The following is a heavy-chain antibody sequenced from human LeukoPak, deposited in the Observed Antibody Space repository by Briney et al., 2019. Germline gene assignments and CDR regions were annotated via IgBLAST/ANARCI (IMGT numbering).Heavy chain of an antibody. D-gene: IGHD6-19*01. Sequence: ASVKVSCKASGYTFTSYDINWVRQATGQGLEWMGWMNPNSGNTGYAQKFQGRVTMTRNTSISTAYMELSSLRSEDTAVYYCARASGSGWYSDYWGQGTLVTVSS. CDR3: ARASGSGWYSDY. CDR2: MNPNSGNT. CDR1: GYTFTSYD. J-gene: IGHJ4*02. V-gene: IGHV1-8*01.